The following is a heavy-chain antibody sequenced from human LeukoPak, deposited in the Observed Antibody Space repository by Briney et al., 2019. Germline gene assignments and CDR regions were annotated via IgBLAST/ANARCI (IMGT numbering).Heavy chain of an antibody. D-gene: IGHD2-8*02. CDR3: ARTTGHFDY. J-gene: IGHJ4*02. Sequence: SQTLSLTCSISGDSVSSKSAAWNWIRQSPSRGLEWLGRTYYRSKWYSEYAVSVKSRITINPDTSKNHFSLQLNSVAPEDTAVYYCARTTGHFDYWGQGTLVTVSS. V-gene: IGHV6-1*01. CDR1: GDSVSSKSAA. CDR2: TYYRSKWYS.